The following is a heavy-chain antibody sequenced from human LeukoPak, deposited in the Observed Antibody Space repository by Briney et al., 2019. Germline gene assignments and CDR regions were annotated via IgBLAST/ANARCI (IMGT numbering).Heavy chain of an antibody. J-gene: IGHJ5*02. Sequence: ASVKVSCKASGYTFTGYYMHWVRQAPGQGLEWMGWINPNSGGTNYAQKFQGRVTMTRDTSISTAYMELSRLRSEDTAVYYCARGSGPYSGCDRWFDPWGQGTLVTVSS. D-gene: IGHD5-12*01. CDR3: ARGSGPYSGCDRWFDP. V-gene: IGHV1-2*02. CDR1: GYTFTGYY. CDR2: INPNSGGT.